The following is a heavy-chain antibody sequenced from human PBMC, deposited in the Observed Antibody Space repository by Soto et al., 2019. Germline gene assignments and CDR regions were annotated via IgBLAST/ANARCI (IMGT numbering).Heavy chain of an antibody. V-gene: IGHV3-23*01. CDR3: AKDNRLRYDHDSSGLY. CDR2: ISGSGGST. Sequence: EVQLLESGGGLVQPGGSLRLSCAASGFTFSSYAMSWVRQAPGKGLEWVSTISGSGGSTYYADSVKGRFTISRDNSKNTRYLQMNSLTAEDTAVYYCAKDNRLRYDHDSSGLYWGQGTLVTVSS. D-gene: IGHD3-22*01. CDR1: GFTFSSYA. J-gene: IGHJ4*02.